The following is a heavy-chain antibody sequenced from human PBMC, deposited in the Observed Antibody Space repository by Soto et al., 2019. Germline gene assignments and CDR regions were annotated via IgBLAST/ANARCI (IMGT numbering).Heavy chain of an antibody. CDR2: IYYSGST. J-gene: IGHJ5*02. V-gene: IGHV4-30-4*01. D-gene: IGHD3-10*01. CDR1: GGSISSGDYY. Sequence: SETLSLTCTVSGGSISSGDYYWSWIRQPPGKGLEWIGYIYYSGSTYYNPSLKSRVTISVDTSKNQFSLKLSSVTAADTAVYYCARVLNYYGSGSYYPFDPWGQGTLVTVSS. CDR3: ARVLNYYGSGSYYPFDP.